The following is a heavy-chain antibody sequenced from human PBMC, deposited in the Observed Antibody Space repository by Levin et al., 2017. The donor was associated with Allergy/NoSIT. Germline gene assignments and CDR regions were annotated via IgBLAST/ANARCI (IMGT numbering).Heavy chain of an antibody. J-gene: IGHJ4*02. V-gene: IGHV3-7*01. CDR1: GFTFSSYW. D-gene: IGHD2-21*02. CDR2: IKQDGSEK. CDR3: GRSDAYCGADYSSRLFDY. Sequence: GGSLRLSCAASGFTFSSYWMSWVRQAPGKGLEWVANIKQDGSEKYYVDSVKGRFTISRDNAKNSLYLQMNSLRADDTAVYYCGRSDAYCGADYSSRLFDYWGQGTLVTVSS.